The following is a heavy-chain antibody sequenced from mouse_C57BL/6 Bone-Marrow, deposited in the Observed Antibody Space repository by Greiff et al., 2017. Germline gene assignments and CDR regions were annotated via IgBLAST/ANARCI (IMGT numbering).Heavy chain of an antibody. J-gene: IGHJ3*01. Sequence: EVQLQQSGPVLVKPGASVKMSCKASGYTFTDYYMNWVKQSHGKSLEWIGVINPYNGGTSYNQKFKGKATLTVDKSSRTAYMELNSLTAEDSAVYYCARFYCYGSSPAWFAYWGQGTRVTVSA. CDR1: GYTFTDYY. CDR3: ARFYCYGSSPAWFAY. V-gene: IGHV1-19*01. CDR2: INPYNGGT. D-gene: IGHD1-1*01.